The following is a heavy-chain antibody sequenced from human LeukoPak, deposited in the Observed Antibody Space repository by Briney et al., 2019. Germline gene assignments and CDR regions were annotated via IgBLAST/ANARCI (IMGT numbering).Heavy chain of an antibody. D-gene: IGHD6-19*01. CDR1: GFTLSSYG. CDR2: ISYDGSNK. J-gene: IGHJ1*01. Sequence: PGRSLRLSCAASGFTLSSYGMHWVRQAPGKGLEWVTVISYDGSNKYYADSVKGRFTISRDNSKNTLYLQMNSLRAEDTAVYYCAKSRTIAVAATKYFQHWGQGTLVTVSS. CDR3: AKSRTIAVAATKYFQH. V-gene: IGHV3-30*18.